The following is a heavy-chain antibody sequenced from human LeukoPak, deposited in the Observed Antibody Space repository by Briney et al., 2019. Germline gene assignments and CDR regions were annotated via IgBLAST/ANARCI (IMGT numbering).Heavy chain of an antibody. CDR3: ARVNDSDAFDI. CDR2: IYPGDSDT. D-gene: IGHD2-15*01. J-gene: IGHJ3*02. CDR1: GFSFTNYW. Sequence: GESLKISCKGSGFSFTNYWIGWVRQMPGKGLEWMGIIYPGDSDTRYSPSFQGQVTISADKSITTAYLQWSTLKASDTAIYYCARVNDSDAFDIWGQGTMVTVSS. V-gene: IGHV5-51*01.